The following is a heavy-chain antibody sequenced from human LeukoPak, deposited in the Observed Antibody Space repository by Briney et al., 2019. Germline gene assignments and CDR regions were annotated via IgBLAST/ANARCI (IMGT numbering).Heavy chain of an antibody. CDR3: ASIDPDY. J-gene: IGHJ4*02. CDR1: GFTFSSYA. V-gene: IGHV3-30-3*01. D-gene: IGHD3-16*02. CDR2: ISYDGSNK. Sequence: GGSLRLSCAASGFTFSSYAMHWVRQAPGKGLEWVAVISYDGSNKYYADSVKGRFTISRDNSKNTLYLQMNSLRAEDTAVYYCASIDPDYWGQGTLVTVSS.